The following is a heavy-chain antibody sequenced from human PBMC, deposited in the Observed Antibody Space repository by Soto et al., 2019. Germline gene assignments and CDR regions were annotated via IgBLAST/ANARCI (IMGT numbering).Heavy chain of an antibody. CDR1: GGSISSYY. J-gene: IGHJ4*02. V-gene: IGHV4-59*08. CDR2: IYYSGST. D-gene: IGHD3-10*01. CDR3: ARHVTGSGSYVGL. Sequence: PSETLSLTCTVSGGSISSYYWSWIRQPPGKGLEWIGYIYYSGSTNYNPSLKSRVTISVDTSKNQFSLKLSSVTAADTAVYYCARHVTGSGSYVGLWGQGTLVTVSS.